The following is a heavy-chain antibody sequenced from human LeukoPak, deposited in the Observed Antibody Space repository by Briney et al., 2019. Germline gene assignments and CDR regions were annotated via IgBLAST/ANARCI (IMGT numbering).Heavy chain of an antibody. V-gene: IGHV3-7*04. Sequence: GGSLRLSCAASGFTFSSFWMTWVRQAPGKGLEWVANIKQDGSKKSYVDSVKGRFTISRDNAKNSLYLQMNSLRAEDTAIYYCTRVGYIDEGIDYWGQGTLVTVSS. CDR2: IKQDGSKK. D-gene: IGHD5-24*01. J-gene: IGHJ4*02. CDR3: TRVGYIDEGIDY. CDR1: GFTFSSFW.